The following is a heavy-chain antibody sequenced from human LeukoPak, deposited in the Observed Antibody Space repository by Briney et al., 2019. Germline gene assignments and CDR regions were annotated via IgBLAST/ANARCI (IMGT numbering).Heavy chain of an antibody. Sequence: GGSLRLSCAASGFTFSSYAMSWVRQAPGKGLEWVSAISGSGGSTYCADSVKGRFTISRDNSKNTLYLQMNSLRAEDTAVYYCAKDSVGGARLYYFDYWGQGTLVTVSS. CDR3: AKDSVGGARLYYFDY. D-gene: IGHD3-10*01. CDR1: GFTFSSYA. V-gene: IGHV3-23*01. CDR2: ISGSGGST. J-gene: IGHJ4*02.